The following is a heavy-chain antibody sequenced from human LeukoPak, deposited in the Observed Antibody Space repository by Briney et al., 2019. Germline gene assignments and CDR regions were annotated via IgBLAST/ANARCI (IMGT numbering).Heavy chain of an antibody. Sequence: GGSLRLSCAASGLTFSSYAMSWVRQAPGKGLEWVSAISGSGGSTYYADSVKGRFTISRDNSKNTLYLQMNSLRAEDTAVYYCASPYSGSYWYYFDYWGQGTLVTVSS. V-gene: IGHV3-23*01. CDR3: ASPYSGSYWYYFDY. D-gene: IGHD1-26*01. CDR1: GLTFSSYA. J-gene: IGHJ4*02. CDR2: ISGSGGST.